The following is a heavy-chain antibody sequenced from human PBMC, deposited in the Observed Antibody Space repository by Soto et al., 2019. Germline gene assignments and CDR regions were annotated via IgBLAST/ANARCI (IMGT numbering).Heavy chain of an antibody. CDR3: ADGGRYPYY. Sequence: EVQLLESGGDLVQPGGSLRLSCAASGCSFRSYAMEWVRQAPGKGLNWVSTISAGGYGTYYADSVKGRFTISRDNAKNAVYLQMTGLRADDTAVYYCADGGRYPYYWGPGTLVTVSS. V-gene: IGHV3-23*01. J-gene: IGHJ4*02. D-gene: IGHD1-26*01. CDR1: GCSFRSYA. CDR2: ISAGGYGT.